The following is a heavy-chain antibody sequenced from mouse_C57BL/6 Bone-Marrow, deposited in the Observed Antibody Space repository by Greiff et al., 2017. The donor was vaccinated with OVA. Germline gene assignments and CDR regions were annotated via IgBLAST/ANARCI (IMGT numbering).Heavy chain of an antibody. CDR2: INPSSSYT. V-gene: IGHV1-7*01. J-gene: IGHJ3*01. D-gene: IGHD2-3*01. CDR3: ARVDDGYYVFAD. CDR1: GYTFTSYW. Sequence: QVHVKQSGAELAKPGASVKLSCKASGYTFTSYWMHWVKQRPGQGLEWIGYINPSSSYTKYNQKFKDKATLPADKSSSTAYMQLSSLTYDDSAVDYCARVDDGYYVFADWGQGTLVTVAA.